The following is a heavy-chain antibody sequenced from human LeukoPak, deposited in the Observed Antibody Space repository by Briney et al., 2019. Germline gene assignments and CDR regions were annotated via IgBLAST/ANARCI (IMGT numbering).Heavy chain of an antibody. Sequence: GGSLRLSCAASGFNVNTNYMTWVRQAPGKGLEWVSIIYSGGGTYYADSVKGRFTISRDNSKNTLYLQVNSLRSEDTAVYYCARGADCGSDCSSRRRDFDYWGQGTLVTVSS. CDR3: ARGADCGSDCSSRRRDFDY. CDR2: IYSGGGT. J-gene: IGHJ4*02. CDR1: GFNVNTNY. V-gene: IGHV3-66*02. D-gene: IGHD2-21*01.